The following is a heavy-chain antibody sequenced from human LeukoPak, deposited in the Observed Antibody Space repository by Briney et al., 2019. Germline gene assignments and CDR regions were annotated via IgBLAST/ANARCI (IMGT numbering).Heavy chain of an antibody. Sequence: SETLSLTCAVYGESLSKYYWTWIRQSPGKGLEWIGEINHRGSTNLNPSLKSRVTLSVDTSKHQFSLKLTSVTAADAAGYYCASSVGSTDYWGQGTLVTVSS. CDR2: INHRGST. V-gene: IGHV4-34*01. CDR3: ASSVGSTDY. D-gene: IGHD1-26*01. J-gene: IGHJ4*02. CDR1: GESLSKYY.